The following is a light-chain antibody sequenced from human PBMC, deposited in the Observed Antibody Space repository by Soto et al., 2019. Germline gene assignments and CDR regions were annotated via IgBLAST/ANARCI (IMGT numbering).Light chain of an antibody. CDR3: QQYGSSPWT. V-gene: IGKV3-20*01. J-gene: IGKJ1*01. Sequence: EIVLTQSPGTLSLSPGERATLSCRASQSVTNNYLAWYQQKAGQAPRLLIYLASNRAAGTPDGFSGSGSGADFTLTINRLEPEDFAVYFCQQYGSSPWTFGQGTKVDIK. CDR2: LAS. CDR1: QSVTNNY.